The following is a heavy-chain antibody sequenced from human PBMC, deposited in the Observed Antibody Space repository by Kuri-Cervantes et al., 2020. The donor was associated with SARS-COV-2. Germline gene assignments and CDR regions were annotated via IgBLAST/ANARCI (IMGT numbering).Heavy chain of an antibody. J-gene: IGHJ4*02. CDR2: ISSASGNTR. V-gene: IGHV3-48*03. Sequence: GGSLRLSCAASGFTFSIYEMTWVRQAPGKGLQWVSYISSASGNTRYYANSVKGRFTISRDNAKNSLYLQLNSLRAEDTAVYYCARDRCSGGSCYSFDFDYWGQGTLVTVSS. D-gene: IGHD2-15*01. CDR1: GFTFSIYE. CDR3: ARDRCSGGSCYSFDFDY.